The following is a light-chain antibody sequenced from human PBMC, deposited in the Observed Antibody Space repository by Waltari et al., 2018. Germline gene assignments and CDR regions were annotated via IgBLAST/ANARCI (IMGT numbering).Light chain of an antibody. CDR1: ASNIGSNY. V-gene: IGLV1-47*01. CDR3: AAWDDSLRGLV. CDR2: TNN. Sequence: QSVMTQPPSASGTPGQRVPISCSGPASNIGSNYVHWYRQVPGTAPQLLIYTNNRRPSGVPDRFSASKSDSLASLVIAGLQSEDEADYYCAAWDDSLRGLVFGTGTQVTV. J-gene: IGLJ1*01.